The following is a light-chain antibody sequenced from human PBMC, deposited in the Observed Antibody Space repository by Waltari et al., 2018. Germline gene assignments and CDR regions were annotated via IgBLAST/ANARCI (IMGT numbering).Light chain of an antibody. CDR2: AAS. CDR1: KVINSC. CDR3: QQSYSTPLT. V-gene: IGKV1-39*01. Sequence: TVRANKVINSCLNWYRQKPGKAPDLLVYAASSLQSGVPSRFSGSGSGTDFTLTISSLQPEDFATYYCQQSYSTPLTFGGGTKVEIK. J-gene: IGKJ4*01.